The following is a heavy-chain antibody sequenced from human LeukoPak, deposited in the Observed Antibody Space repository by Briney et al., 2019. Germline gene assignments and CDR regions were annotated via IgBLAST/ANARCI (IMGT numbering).Heavy chain of an antibody. CDR1: GFTFSSYA. CDR3: AKDGHTIFGVVSQSDY. V-gene: IGHV3-30-3*01. D-gene: IGHD3-3*01. CDR2: ISYDGSNK. J-gene: IGHJ4*02. Sequence: PGRSLRLSCAASGFTFSSYAMHWVRQAPGKGLEWVAVISYDGSNKYYADSVKGRFTISRDNSKNTLYLQMNSLRAEDTAVYYCAKDGHTIFGVVSQSDYWGQGTLVTVSS.